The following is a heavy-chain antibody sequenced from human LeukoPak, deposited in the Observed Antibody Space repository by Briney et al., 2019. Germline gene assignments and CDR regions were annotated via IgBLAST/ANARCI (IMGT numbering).Heavy chain of an antibody. J-gene: IGHJ4*02. CDR3: ARDGVAPGLYFDY. CDR1: GFTFSNHW. CDR2: INQDGSDT. Sequence: GGSLRLSCAASGFTFSNHWMSWVRQAPGKGLEWVANINQDGSDTYYLDSVKGRFTISRDNARNSLFLQMNSLRAEDTAVYYCARDGVAPGLYFDYWGQGSLVTVSS. V-gene: IGHV3-7*01. D-gene: IGHD6-13*01.